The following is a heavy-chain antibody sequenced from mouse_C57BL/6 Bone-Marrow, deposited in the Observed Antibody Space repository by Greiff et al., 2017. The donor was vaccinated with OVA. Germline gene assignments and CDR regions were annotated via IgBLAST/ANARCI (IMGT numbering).Heavy chain of an antibody. CDR2: ISSGGDYI. J-gene: IGHJ4*01. V-gene: IGHV5-9-1*02. D-gene: IGHD2-1*01. Sequence: EVKLQESGEGLVKPGGSLKLSCAASGFTFSSYAMSWVRQTPEKRLEWVAYISSGGDYIYYADTVKGRFTISRDNARNTLYLHMRSLKSEDTAMYYCTRLLDAMDYWGQGTSVTVSS. CDR1: GFTFSSYA. CDR3: TRLLDAMDY.